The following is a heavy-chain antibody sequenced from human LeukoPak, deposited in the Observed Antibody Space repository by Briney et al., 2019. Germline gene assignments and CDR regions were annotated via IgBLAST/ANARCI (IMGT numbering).Heavy chain of an antibody. CDR1: GGSISSDY. CDR3: ARVRPDDYVWGSYRYDAFDI. J-gene: IGHJ3*02. CDR2: IYYSGST. Sequence: PSETLSLTCTVSGGSISSDYWSWLRQPPGKGLEWIGYIYYSGSTNYNPSLKSRVTISVDTSKNQFSLKLSSVTAADTAVYYCARVRPDDYVWGSYRYDAFDIWGQGTMVTVST. D-gene: IGHD3-16*02. V-gene: IGHV4-59*01.